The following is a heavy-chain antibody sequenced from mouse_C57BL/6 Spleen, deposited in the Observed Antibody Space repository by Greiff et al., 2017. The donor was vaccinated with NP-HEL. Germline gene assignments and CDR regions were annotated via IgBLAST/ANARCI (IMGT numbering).Heavy chain of an antibody. D-gene: IGHD2-4*01. CDR2: IYPGSGNT. CDR3: ARRDYDYWYFDV. Sequence: QVQLKESGAELVRPGASVKLSCKASGYTFTDYYINWVKQRPGQGLEWIARIYPGSGNTYYNEKFKGKATLTAEKSSSTAYMQLSSLTSEDSAGYFCARRDYDYWYFDVWGTGTTVTVSS. J-gene: IGHJ1*03. CDR1: GYTFTDYY. V-gene: IGHV1-76*01.